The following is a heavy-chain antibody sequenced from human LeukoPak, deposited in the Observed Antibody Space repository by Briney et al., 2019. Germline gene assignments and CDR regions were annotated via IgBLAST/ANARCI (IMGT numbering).Heavy chain of an antibody. CDR2: IRYDGSNK. J-gene: IGHJ4*02. D-gene: IGHD6-19*01. CDR3: AKDPEGSGWNYYFDY. Sequence: QSGGSLRLSRAASGFTFSSYGMHWVRQAPGKGLEWVAFIRYDGSNKYYADSVKGRFTISRDNSKNTLYLQMNSLRAEDTAVYYCAKDPEGSGWNYYFDYWGQGTLVTVSS. V-gene: IGHV3-30*02. CDR1: GFTFSSYG.